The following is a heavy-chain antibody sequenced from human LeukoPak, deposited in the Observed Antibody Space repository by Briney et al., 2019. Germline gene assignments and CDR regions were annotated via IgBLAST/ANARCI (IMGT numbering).Heavy chain of an antibody. Sequence: ASVKVSCEVSGYTFTGYYMHWVRQAPGQGLEWMGWINPNSGGTNYAQKFQGRVTMTRDTSISTAYMELSRLRSDDTAVYYCARAGVGWRLLFGVWGSGAFYIWGQGTMVTASS. CDR2: INPNSGGT. J-gene: IGHJ3*02. V-gene: IGHV1-2*02. D-gene: IGHD3-3*01. CDR1: GYTFTGYY. CDR3: ARAGVGWRLLFGVWGSGAFYI.